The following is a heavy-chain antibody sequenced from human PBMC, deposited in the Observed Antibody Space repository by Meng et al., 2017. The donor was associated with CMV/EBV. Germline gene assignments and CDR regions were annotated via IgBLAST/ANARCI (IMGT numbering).Heavy chain of an antibody. CDR2: ISYDRSNT. V-gene: IGHV3-30-3*01. CDR3: AREGDCSYEGWFDP. D-gene: IGHD5-12*01. CDR1: GGTISSHA. Sequence: SGGTISSHARPWVRQPPGKGLGGGAVISYDRSNTYYADSVKSRFTISRDNSKNTLYLQMNSLRAEDTAVYYCAREGDCSYEGWFDPWGQGTLVTVSS. J-gene: IGHJ5*02.